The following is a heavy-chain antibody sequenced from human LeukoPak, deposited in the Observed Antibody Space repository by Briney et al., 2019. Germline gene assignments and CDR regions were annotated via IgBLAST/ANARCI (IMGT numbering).Heavy chain of an antibody. V-gene: IGHV3-15*01. J-gene: IGHJ3*02. Sequence: GSLRLSCAASGFTFNNAWMSWVRQAPGKGLEWVGRIKSKIDGGTTDSAAPVKGRFTISRDDSKNTLHLQMNSLKTEDTGVYYCTTAGFSSNWYGAFDIWGQGTMVTVSS. D-gene: IGHD6-13*01. CDR3: TTAGFSSNWYGAFDI. CDR2: IKSKIDGGTT. CDR1: GFTFNNAW.